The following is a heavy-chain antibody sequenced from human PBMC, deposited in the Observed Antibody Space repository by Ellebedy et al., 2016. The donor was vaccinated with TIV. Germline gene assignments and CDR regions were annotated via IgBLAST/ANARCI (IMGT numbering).Heavy chain of an antibody. D-gene: IGHD4-23*01. V-gene: IGHV4-39*07. J-gene: IGHJ6*03. CDR3: ARVETAVVTVDHYYYYMDV. CDR1: GGSISSGGYY. CDR2: IYYSGST. Sequence: SETLSLTCTVSGGSISSGGYYWGWIRQPPGKGLEWIGTIYYSGSTYYISSLKSRVTVSTDTSKNQFSLRLTSVTAADTAVYFCARVETAVVTVDHYYYYMDVWGKGTTVTVSS.